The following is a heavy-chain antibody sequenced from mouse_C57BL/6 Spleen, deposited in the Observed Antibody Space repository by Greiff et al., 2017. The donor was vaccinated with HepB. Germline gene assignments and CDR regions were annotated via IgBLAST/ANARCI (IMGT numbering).Heavy chain of an antibody. Sequence: QVQLKESGAELARPGASVKLSCKASGYTFTSYGISWVKQRTGQGLEWIGEIYPRSGNTYYNEKFKGKATLTADKSSSTAYMEVRSLTSEDSAVYFCARELTTVYYFDYWGQGTTLTVSS. CDR1: GYTFTSYG. CDR2: IYPRSGNT. D-gene: IGHD1-1*01. J-gene: IGHJ2*01. CDR3: ARELTTVYYFDY. V-gene: IGHV1-81*01.